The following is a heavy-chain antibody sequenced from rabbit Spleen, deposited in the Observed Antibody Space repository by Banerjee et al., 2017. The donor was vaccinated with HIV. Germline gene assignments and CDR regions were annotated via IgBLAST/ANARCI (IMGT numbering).Heavy chain of an antibody. CDR2: IDSGSSGFT. V-gene: IGHV1S40*01. CDR1: GVSFSSSSY. Sequence: QSLEESGGDLVQPEGSLTLTCTASGVSFSSSSYMCWVRQAPGKGLEWIACIDSGSSGFTYFATWAKGRFTISKTSSTTVTLQMTRLIAADTATYFCARDTSSSFSSYGMDLWGPGTLVTVS. D-gene: IGHD1-1*01. CDR3: ARDTSSSFSSYGMDL. J-gene: IGHJ6*01.